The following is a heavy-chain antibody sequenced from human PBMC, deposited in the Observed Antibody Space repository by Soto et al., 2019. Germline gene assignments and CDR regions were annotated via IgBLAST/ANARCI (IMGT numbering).Heavy chain of an antibody. Sequence: PSETLSLTCTVSGGSISSGGYYWSWIRQHPGKGLEWIGYIYYSGSTYYNPSLKSRVTISVDTSKNQFSLKLSSVTAADTAVYYCARDRKSDGTNYYFDYCGQRTLVTVSS. CDR3: ARDRKSDGTNYYFDY. CDR2: IYYSGST. J-gene: IGHJ4*02. CDR1: GGSISSGGYY. V-gene: IGHV4-31*03. D-gene: IGHD2-2*01.